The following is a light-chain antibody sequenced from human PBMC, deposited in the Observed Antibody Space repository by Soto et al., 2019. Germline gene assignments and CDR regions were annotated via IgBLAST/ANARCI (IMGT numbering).Light chain of an antibody. CDR3: QTWGIGGDVV. V-gene: IGLV4-69*01. CDR1: SGHSSDA. J-gene: IGLJ2*01. Sequence: QLVLTQPPSASASLGASVKLTCTLSSGHSSDAIAWHQQQPEKGPRYMMKVNSDGSHKKGDGIPDRFSGSTSGAERYLTISSLHSEDEADYYCQTWGIGGDVVFGGGTKVTVL. CDR2: VNSDGSH.